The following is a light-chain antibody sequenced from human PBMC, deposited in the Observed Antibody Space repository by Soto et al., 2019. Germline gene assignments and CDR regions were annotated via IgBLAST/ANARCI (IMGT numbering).Light chain of an antibody. CDR1: QNINSRY. J-gene: IGKJ3*01. CDR2: GAS. V-gene: IGKV3-20*01. CDR3: QQFGSSPGFT. Sequence: EIVLTKSPGTLSLSPGERATLSCRASQNINSRYLAWYQQKPGQAPRLLIYGASSRSTGIPHRFSGSGSGTDFTLTISRLEPEDFAVYYCQQFGSSPGFTFGPGTKVDIK.